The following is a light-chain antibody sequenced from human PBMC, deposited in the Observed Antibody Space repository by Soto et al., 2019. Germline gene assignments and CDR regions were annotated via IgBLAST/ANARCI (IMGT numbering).Light chain of an antibody. CDR2: ATS. J-gene: IGKJ5*01. Sequence: EIPLTQSPSSLAASVGDRLTLTCRASRNVSIYLNWYQHKPGKGPTLLIHATSNLQIGVPSRFSGSGSGTEFTLTISSLAPEEFGTYYCQQSYKMPSFGQGTRLEIK. CDR1: RNVSIY. V-gene: IGKV1-39*01. CDR3: QQSYKMPS.